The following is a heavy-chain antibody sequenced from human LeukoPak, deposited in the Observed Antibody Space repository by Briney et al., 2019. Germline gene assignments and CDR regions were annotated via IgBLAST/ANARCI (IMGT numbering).Heavy chain of an antibody. V-gene: IGHV1-8*01. D-gene: IGHD5-24*01. CDR1: GYTFTSYD. CDR3: ARSDPRMATRRAASDY. CDR2: MNPNSGNT. J-gene: IGHJ4*02. Sequence: GASVKVSCKASGYTFTSYDINWVRQATGQGLEWMGRMNPNSGNTGYAQKFQGRVTMTRNTSISTAYMELSSLRSEDTAVYYCARSDPRMATRRAASDYWGQGTLVTVSS.